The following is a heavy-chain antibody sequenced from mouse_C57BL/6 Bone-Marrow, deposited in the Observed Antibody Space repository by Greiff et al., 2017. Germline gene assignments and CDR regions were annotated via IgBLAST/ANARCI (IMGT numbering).Heavy chain of an antibody. J-gene: IGHJ2*01. D-gene: IGHD2-10*01. CDR1: GYTFTNYW. V-gene: IGHV1-63*01. Sequence: VKLQESGAELVRPGTSVKMSCKASGYTFTNYWIGWAKQRPGHGLEWIGDIYPGGGYTNYNEKFKGKATLTADKSSSTAYMQFSSLTSEDSAIYYCARGLPREYYFDYWGQGTTLTVSS. CDR3: ARGLPREYYFDY. CDR2: IYPGGGYT.